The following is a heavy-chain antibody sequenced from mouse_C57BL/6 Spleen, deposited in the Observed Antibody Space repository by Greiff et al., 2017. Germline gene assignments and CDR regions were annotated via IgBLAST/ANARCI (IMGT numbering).Heavy chain of an antibody. J-gene: IGHJ4*01. D-gene: IGHD1-1*01. V-gene: IGHV1-74*01. CDR3: APTVVAHYYAMDY. CDR2: IHPSDSDT. CDR1: GYTFTSYW. Sequence: VQLQQPGAELVKPGASVKVSCKASGYTFTSYWMHWVKQRPGQGLEWIGRIHPSDSDTNYNQKFKGKATLTVDKSSSTAYMQLSSLTSEDSAVXYCAPTVVAHYYAMDYWGQGTSVTVSS.